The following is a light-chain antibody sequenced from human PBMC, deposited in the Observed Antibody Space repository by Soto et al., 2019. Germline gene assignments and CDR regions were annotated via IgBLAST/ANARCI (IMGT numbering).Light chain of an antibody. Sequence: EVVLTQSPATLSLSPGEGATLSCRVSQSISSSYLSWYQQRPGQAPRLLIYGASTRATGIPARFSGSGRGSGTDFTLTISSLEPEDFAVYYCQQRSNWPITFGQGTRLEIK. CDR3: QQRSNWPIT. CDR2: GAS. J-gene: IGKJ5*01. V-gene: IGKV3D-7*01. CDR1: QSISSSY.